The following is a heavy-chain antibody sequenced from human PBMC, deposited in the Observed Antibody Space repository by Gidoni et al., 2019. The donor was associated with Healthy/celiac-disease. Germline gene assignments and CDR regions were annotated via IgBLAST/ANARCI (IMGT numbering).Heavy chain of an antibody. CDR3: ARATASSGWYRAGGYFLY. CDR2: INHSGST. J-gene: IGHJ4*02. D-gene: IGHD6-19*01. CDR1: GGSFSGYY. Sequence: QVQLQQWGAGLLKPSETLSLTCAVYGGSFSGYYWSWIRQPPGKGLEWIGEINHSGSTNYNPSLKSRVTISVDTSKNQFSLKPSSVTAADTAVYYCARATASSGWYRAGGYFLYWGQGTLVTVSS. V-gene: IGHV4-34*01.